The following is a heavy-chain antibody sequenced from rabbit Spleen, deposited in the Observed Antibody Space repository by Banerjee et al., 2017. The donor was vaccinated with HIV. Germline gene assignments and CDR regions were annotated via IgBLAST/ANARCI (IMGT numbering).Heavy chain of an antibody. J-gene: IGHJ4*01. V-gene: IGHV1S40*01. CDR3: ASADHDDSGYYL. CDR2: IYTGSSGNT. Sequence: QSLEESGGDLVKPGASLTLTCKASGIDFSSYFYMCWVRQAPGKGPEWIACIYTGSSGNTYYASWANGRFTISKTSSTTVTLQMTSLTAADTATYFCASADHDDSGYYLWGQGTLVTVS. D-gene: IGHD1-1*01. CDR1: GIDFSSYFY.